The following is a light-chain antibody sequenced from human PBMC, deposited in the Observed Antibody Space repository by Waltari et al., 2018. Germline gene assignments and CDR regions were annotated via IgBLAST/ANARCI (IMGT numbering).Light chain of an antibody. J-gene: IGLJ3*02. V-gene: IGLV3-10*01. CDR3: YSTDFSGHDRV. CDR1: ALSKKY. Sequence: SYELTQPPSVSVSPGQTARIPCSGNALSKKYAYWYQPKSGQAPVLVIYEDIKRPTGIPERFSGSSSGTTATLTISGAHVDDEADYYCYSTDFSGHDRVFGGGTKLTIL. CDR2: EDI.